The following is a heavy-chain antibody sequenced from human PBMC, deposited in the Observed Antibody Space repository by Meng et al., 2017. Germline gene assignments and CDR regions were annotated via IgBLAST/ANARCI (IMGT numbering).Heavy chain of an antibody. Sequence: SETLSLTCAVYGGSLSGYYWSWIRQPPGKGLEWIGSIYYSGSTYYNPSLKSRVTISVDTSKNQFSLKLSSVTAADTAVYYCARQYSGSYETYDYWGQGTLVTVSS. J-gene: IGHJ4*02. CDR3: ARQYSGSYETYDY. V-gene: IGHV4-34*01. CDR1: GGSLSGYY. D-gene: IGHD1-26*01. CDR2: IYYSGST.